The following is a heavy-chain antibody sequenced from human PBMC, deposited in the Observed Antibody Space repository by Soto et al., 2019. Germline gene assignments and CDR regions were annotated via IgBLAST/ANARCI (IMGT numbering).Heavy chain of an antibody. Sequence: ASVKVSCKASGYTFTSYGIHWVRQAPGQRLEWTGWINAGNGNTIYSEKFQGRVTITRDTSASTAYLELSSLRSEDTAVYYCARDPNDSSAYYHHYYYGMDVWGQGTTVTVSS. CDR2: INAGNGNT. D-gene: IGHD3-22*01. J-gene: IGHJ6*02. CDR1: GYTFTSYG. CDR3: ARDPNDSSAYYHHYYYGMDV. V-gene: IGHV1-3*01.